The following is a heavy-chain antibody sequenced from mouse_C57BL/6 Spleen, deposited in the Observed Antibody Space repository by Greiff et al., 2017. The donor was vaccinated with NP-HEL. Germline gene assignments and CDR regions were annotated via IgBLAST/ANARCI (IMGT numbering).Heavy chain of an antibody. CDR2: ISSGSSTI. CDR1: GFTFSDYG. Sequence: EVKLVESGGGLVKPGGSLKLSCAASGFTFSDYGMHWVRQAPEKGLEWVAYISSGSSTIYYADTVKGRFTISRDNAKNTLFLQMTSLRSEDTAMYYCARPVYYYGSSREWAMDYWGQGTSVTVSS. CDR3: ARPVYYYGSSREWAMDY. V-gene: IGHV5-17*01. D-gene: IGHD1-1*01. J-gene: IGHJ4*01.